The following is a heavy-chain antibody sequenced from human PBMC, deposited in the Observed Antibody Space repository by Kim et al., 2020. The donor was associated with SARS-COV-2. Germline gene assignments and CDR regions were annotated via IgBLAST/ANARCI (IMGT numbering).Heavy chain of an antibody. Sequence: YAQKLQGRVTMTTDTSTSTAYMELRSLRSDDTAVYYCARGIAVAGTADDYWGQGTLVTVSS. J-gene: IGHJ4*02. CDR3: ARGIAVAGTADDY. D-gene: IGHD6-19*01. V-gene: IGHV1-18*01.